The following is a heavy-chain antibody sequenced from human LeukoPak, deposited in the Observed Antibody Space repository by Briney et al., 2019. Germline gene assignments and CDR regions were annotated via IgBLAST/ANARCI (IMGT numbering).Heavy chain of an antibody. V-gene: IGHV4-59*01. CDR2: IYYSGST. CDR3: AKPYGDYGYWYFDL. J-gene: IGHJ2*01. Sequence: SETLSLTCTVSGGPISSYYWSWIRQPPGKGLEWIGYIYYSGSTNYNPSLKSRVTISVDTSKNQFSLKLSSVTAADTAVYYCAKPYGDYGYWYFDLWGRGTLVTVAS. D-gene: IGHD4-17*01. CDR1: GGPISSYY.